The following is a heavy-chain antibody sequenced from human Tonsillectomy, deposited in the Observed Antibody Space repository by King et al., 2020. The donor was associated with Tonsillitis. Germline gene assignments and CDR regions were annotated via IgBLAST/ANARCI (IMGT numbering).Heavy chain of an antibody. CDR2: ISPDGTYI. CDR1: GFVFSTDW. CDR3: AREYWGAGDY. J-gene: IGHJ4*02. V-gene: IGHV3-74*01. D-gene: IGHD7-27*01. Sequence: VQLVESGGGLIQPGGSLRLSCAASGFVFSTDWMFWVRQGPGKGLEWVSRISPDGTYIRYADSVMGRFTISRDNAKNTLFLQLSSLRADDTAVYYCAREYWGAGDYWGQGTQVMVSS.